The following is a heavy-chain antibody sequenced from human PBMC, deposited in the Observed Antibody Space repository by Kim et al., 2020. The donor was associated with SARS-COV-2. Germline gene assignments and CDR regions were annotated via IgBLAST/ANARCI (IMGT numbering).Heavy chain of an antibody. Sequence: SETLSLTCTVSGGSISSYYWSWIRQPPGKGLEWIGYIYYSGSTNYNPSLKSRVTISVDTSKNQFSLKLSSVTAADTAVYYCARLWTQPYHWFDPWGQGTLVTVSS. J-gene: IGHJ5*02. CDR2: IYYSGST. CDR1: GGSISSYY. D-gene: IGHD1-1*01. V-gene: IGHV4-59*13. CDR3: ARLWTQPYHWFDP.